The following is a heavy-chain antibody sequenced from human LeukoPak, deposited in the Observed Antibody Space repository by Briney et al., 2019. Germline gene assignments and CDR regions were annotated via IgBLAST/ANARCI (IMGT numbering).Heavy chain of an antibody. V-gene: IGHV1-46*01. D-gene: IGHD3-3*01. Sequence: ASVKVSCKASGYTFTSYYMHWVRQAPGQGLEWMGIINPSGGSTSYAQKFQGRVTMTRDMSTSTVYMELSSLRSEDTAVYYCASGYYDFWSGYYSPCEDWGQGTLVTVSS. CDR2: INPSGGST. CDR1: GYTFTSYY. CDR3: ASGYYDFWSGYYSPCED. J-gene: IGHJ4*02.